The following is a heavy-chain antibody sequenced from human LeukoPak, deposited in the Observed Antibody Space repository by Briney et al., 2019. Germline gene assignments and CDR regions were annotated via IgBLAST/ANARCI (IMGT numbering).Heavy chain of an antibody. J-gene: IGHJ6*02. D-gene: IGHD1-26*01. CDR1: GYTLTELS. CDR3: ATAGIVGATYYGMDV. CDR2: FDPEDGET. Sequence: APVKVSCKVSGYTLTELSMHWVRQAPGKGLEWMGGFDPEDGETMYAQKFQGRVTMTEDTSTDTVYMALNSLRSDDTAVYYCATAGIVGATYYGMDVWGQGTTVTVSS. V-gene: IGHV1-24*01.